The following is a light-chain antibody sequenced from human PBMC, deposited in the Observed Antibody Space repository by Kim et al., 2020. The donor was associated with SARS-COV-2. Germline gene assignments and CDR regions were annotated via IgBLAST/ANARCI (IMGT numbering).Light chain of an antibody. V-gene: IGLV2-14*03. CDR2: DVN. J-gene: IGLJ2*01. CDR3: SSYTSSGTVI. Sequence: QSITISCTVTSSDVDIYNYVSWYQQHPGKAPKLMIYDVNNRPSGVSDRFSGLKSGNTASLTISGLQAEDESDYYCSSYTSSGTVIFGGGTQLTVL. CDR1: SSDVDIYNY.